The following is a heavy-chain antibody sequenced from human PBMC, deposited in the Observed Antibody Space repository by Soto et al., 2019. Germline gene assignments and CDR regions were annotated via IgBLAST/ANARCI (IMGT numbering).Heavy chain of an antibody. J-gene: IGHJ4*02. Sequence: EVQLSQSGGGLVQPGGSLRLSCAASGFTFSNFAMRWVRQAPGKGLEWVSDISGSGGRTYYAESVKGRFTISRDNSKNTLSLQMNSLRVEDTGVYYCAKDILAVGGYETCDFWGQGTMVTVSS. V-gene: IGHV3-23*01. CDR3: AKDILAVGGYETCDF. CDR2: ISGSGGRT. D-gene: IGHD5-12*01. CDR1: GFTFSNFA.